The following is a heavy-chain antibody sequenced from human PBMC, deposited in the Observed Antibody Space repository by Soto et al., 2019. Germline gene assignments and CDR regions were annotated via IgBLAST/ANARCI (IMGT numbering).Heavy chain of an antibody. J-gene: IGHJ5*02. CDR2: IIPIFGTA. V-gene: IGHV1-69*13. D-gene: IGHD2-15*01. CDR1: GCTFNSYA. Sequence: SVKVSCKDSGCTFNSYAISWVRQAPGRGLEWMGGIIPIFGTANYAQKFQGRVTITADESTSTAYMELSSLRSEDTAVYYCARTGALPYCSGGSCYRTRYSPFDPWGQGTLVTVSS. CDR3: ARTGALPYCSGGSCYRTRYSPFDP.